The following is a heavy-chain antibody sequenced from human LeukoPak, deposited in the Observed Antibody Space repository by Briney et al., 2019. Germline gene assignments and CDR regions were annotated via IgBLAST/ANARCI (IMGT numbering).Heavy chain of an antibody. Sequence: GGSLRLSCEASGFLFSGYEMHWVRQAPGKGLEWVSCISTSGNTKYYADSVKGRFTISRDNARNSMYLQMNSLRAEGMAVYYCARDGPAYSFDYWGQGTLVTVSS. V-gene: IGHV3-48*03. CDR2: ISTSGNTK. D-gene: IGHD5-18*01. CDR3: ARDGPAYSFDY. J-gene: IGHJ4*02. CDR1: GFLFSGYE.